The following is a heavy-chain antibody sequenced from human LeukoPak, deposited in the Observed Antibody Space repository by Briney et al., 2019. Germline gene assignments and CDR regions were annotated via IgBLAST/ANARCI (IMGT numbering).Heavy chain of an antibody. CDR1: GYTFTGYY. CDR3: ASRSGYHYGLDH. V-gene: IGHV1-2*02. CDR2: INPNSGGT. D-gene: IGHD3-22*01. J-gene: IGHJ4*02. Sequence: ASVKVSCKASGYTFTGYYIHWVRQAPGQGLEWMGWINPNSGGTNYAQKFQGRVTVTRDTSISTAYMELSRLRSDDTAVYYCASRSGYHYGLDHWGQGTLVTVSS.